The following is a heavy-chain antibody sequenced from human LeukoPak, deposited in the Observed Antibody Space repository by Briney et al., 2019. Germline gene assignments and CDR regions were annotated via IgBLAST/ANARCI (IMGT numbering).Heavy chain of an antibody. Sequence: GGSLRLSCAASGFTFSDYYMSCIRQAPGKGLEWVSYISSSGSTIYYADSVKGRFTISRDNAKNSLYLQMNSLRAEDTAVYYCAGGDYVGYYYYYMDVWGKGTTVTVSS. CDR2: ISSSGSTI. V-gene: IGHV3-11*04. CDR1: GFTFSDYY. D-gene: IGHD4-17*01. CDR3: AGGDYVGYYYYYMDV. J-gene: IGHJ6*03.